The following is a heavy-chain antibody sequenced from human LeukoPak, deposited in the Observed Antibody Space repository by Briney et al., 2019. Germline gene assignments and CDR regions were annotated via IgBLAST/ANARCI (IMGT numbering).Heavy chain of an antibody. CDR2: IYSSGST. D-gene: IGHD3-10*01. J-gene: IGHJ5*02. CDR1: GGSINNYY. Sequence: SETLSLTCTVSGGSINNYYWSWIRQPPGKGLEWIAYIYSSGSTNYNPSLKSRVTISVDTSKNQFSLKLTSVTAADTAVYYCARERNGSGSAHSFDPWGQGILVAVSS. V-gene: IGHV4-59*01. CDR3: ARERNGSGSAHSFDP.